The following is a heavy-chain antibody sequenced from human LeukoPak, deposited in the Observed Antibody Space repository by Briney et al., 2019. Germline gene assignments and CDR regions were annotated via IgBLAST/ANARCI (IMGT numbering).Heavy chain of an antibody. V-gene: IGHV3-23*01. Sequence: GGSLRLSCAASGFSFSNYAMSWVRQAPARGPEWVSSIRGGGETFYADSVKGRFSISRDNSKNTLYLQMNSLRADDTAIYYCTKLASGGAARQYYFDYWGQGTLVTVSS. CDR3: TKLASGGAARQYYFDY. CDR1: GFSFSNYA. CDR2: IRGGGET. J-gene: IGHJ4*02. D-gene: IGHD6-6*01.